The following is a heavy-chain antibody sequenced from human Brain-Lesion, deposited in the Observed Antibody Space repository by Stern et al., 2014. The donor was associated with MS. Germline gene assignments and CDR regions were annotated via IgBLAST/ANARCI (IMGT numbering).Heavy chain of an antibody. D-gene: IGHD2-2*01. CDR2: IYYSGNA. J-gene: IGHJ5*02. CDR1: GDSISSGGYY. CDR3: ARVAALAMPLQYNWFDP. Sequence: QLQLQESGPGLVKPSQTLSLTCSVSGDSISSGGYYWSWIRQHPGKALQWIGNIYYSGNAYSNPSLKSLVTISVDMSKNQFALNLNSVTAADTAVYFCARVAALAMPLQYNWFDPWGQGILVTVSS. V-gene: IGHV4-31*01.